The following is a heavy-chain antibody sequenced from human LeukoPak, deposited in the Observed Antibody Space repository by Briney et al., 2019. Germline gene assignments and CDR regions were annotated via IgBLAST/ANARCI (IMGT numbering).Heavy chain of an antibody. V-gene: IGHV3-30*18. CDR2: ISYDGSNK. CDR3: AKVGGITGTKGDY. Sequence: GGSLRLSCAASGFTFSNYGMHWVRQAPGKGLEWVAVISYDGSNKYYADSVKGRFTISRDNSKNTLYLQMNSLRAEDTAAYYCAKVGGITGTKGDYWGQGTLVTVSS. D-gene: IGHD1-20*01. CDR1: GFTFSNYG. J-gene: IGHJ4*02.